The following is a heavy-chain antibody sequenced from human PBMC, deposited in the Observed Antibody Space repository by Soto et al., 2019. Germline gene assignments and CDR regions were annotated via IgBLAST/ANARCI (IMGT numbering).Heavy chain of an antibody. CDR3: ARGPGGYSYGYYFDD. CDR2: IYYSGST. V-gene: IGHV4-59*01. CDR1: GGSISSYY. D-gene: IGHD5-18*01. J-gene: IGHJ4*02. Sequence: SETLSLTCTVSGGSISSYYWSWIRQPPGKGLEWIGYIYYSGSTNYNPSLKSRVTISVDTSKNQFSLKLSSVTAADTAVYYCARGPGGYSYGYYFDDWGQGTLVTVSS.